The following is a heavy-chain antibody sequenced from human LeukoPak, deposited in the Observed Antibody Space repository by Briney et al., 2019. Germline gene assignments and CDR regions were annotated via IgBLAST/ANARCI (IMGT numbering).Heavy chain of an antibody. CDR2: ISSSGSTI. D-gene: IGHD3-9*01. J-gene: IGHJ4*02. CDR3: ARVYYYDILTGYEDDDY. CDR1: GFTFSSYE. V-gene: IGHV3-48*03. Sequence: GGSLRLSCAASGFTFSSYETNWVRQAPGKGLEWVSYISSSGSTIYYADSVKGRFTISRDNAKNSLYLQMNSLRAKDTAVYYCARVYYYDILTGYEDDDYWGQGTLVTVSS.